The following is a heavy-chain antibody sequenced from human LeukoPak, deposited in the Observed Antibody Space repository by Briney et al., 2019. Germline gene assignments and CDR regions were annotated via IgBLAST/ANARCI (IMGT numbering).Heavy chain of an antibody. CDR3: ARAQDYGGDLDY. CDR2: INPDGSDI. D-gene: IGHD4-23*01. Sequence: GGSLRLSCAASGFTFSIYWMSWVRQAPGKGLEWVANINPDGSDIYYEDSVKGRFTISRDNAKNSLYLQMNSLRAEDTAVYYCARAQDYGGDLDYWGQGTLVTVSS. CDR1: GFTFSIYW. J-gene: IGHJ4*02. V-gene: IGHV3-7*01.